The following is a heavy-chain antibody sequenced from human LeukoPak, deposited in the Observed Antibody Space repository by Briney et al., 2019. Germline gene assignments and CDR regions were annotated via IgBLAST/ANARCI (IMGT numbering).Heavy chain of an antibody. J-gene: IGHJ2*01. D-gene: IGHD5-12*01. CDR2: ISWNSGSI. CDR3: AKAIGSMYFDL. V-gene: IGHV3-9*01. Sequence: GGSLRLSCAASGFTFSSYAMSWVRQAPGKGLEWVSGISWNSGSIGYADSVKGRFTISRDNAKNSLYLQMNSLRAEDTALYYCAKAIGSMYFDLWGRGTLVTVSS. CDR1: GFTFSSYA.